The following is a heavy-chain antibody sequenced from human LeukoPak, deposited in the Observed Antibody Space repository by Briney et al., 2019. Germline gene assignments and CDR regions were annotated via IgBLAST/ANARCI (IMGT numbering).Heavy chain of an antibody. Sequence: SETLSLTCEVSGYSISSGYYWGWIRQPPGKGLEWIGSIYYSGSTHYNPSLKSRVTISVDMSKNHFSLKLSSVTAAATAVYYCARNVSTSVVGVAAPPILANWFDPWGQGTLVTVSS. D-gene: IGHD2-15*01. CDR2: IYYSGST. CDR3: ARNVSTSVVGVAAPPILANWFDP. CDR1: GYSISSGYY. J-gene: IGHJ5*02. V-gene: IGHV4-38-2*01.